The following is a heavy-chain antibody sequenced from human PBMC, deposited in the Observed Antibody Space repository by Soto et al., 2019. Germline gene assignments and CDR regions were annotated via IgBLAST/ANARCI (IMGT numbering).Heavy chain of an antibody. CDR2: IHYSGSI. CDR1: GGSISSYY. D-gene: IGHD5-12*01. CDR3: ARSRYSNPIDC. V-gene: IGHV4-59*08. Sequence: QVQLQESGPGLVKPSETLSLTCTVSGGSISSYYWNWIRQPPGKGLEWIAYIHYSGSISYNPSLKSRSTISVDTSKTRFSLKLSSVTAADTAVYYCARSRYSNPIDCWGQGTLVTVSS. J-gene: IGHJ4*02.